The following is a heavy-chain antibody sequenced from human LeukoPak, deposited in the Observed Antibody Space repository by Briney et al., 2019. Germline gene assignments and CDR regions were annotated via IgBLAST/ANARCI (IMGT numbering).Heavy chain of an antibody. J-gene: IGHJ3*02. CDR1: GFTFSSYA. CDR3: AKSLGGGSDDAFDI. CDR2: ISGSGVST. D-gene: IGHD2-15*01. V-gene: IGHV3-23*01. Sequence: QPGGSLRLSCAASGFTFSSYAMSWVRRAPGKGLEWVSAISGSGVSTYYADSVKGRFTISRDNSKNTLYLQVNSLRAEDTAVYYCAKSLGGGSDDAFDIWGQGTMVTVSS.